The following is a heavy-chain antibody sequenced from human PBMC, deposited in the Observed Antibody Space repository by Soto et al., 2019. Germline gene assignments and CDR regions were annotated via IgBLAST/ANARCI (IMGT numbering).Heavy chain of an antibody. J-gene: IGHJ5*02. D-gene: IGHD3-10*01. CDR2: IYYSGST. V-gene: IGHV4-59*01. Sequence: PSETLSLTCTVSGGYISRYYWSWIRQPPGKGLEWIGYIYYSGSTNYNPSLKTRVTISVDTSKNQFALNLSSMTAADTAVYYCARVRRYGDSGYWFDPWGQGTLVTVSS. CDR1: GGYISRYY. CDR3: ARVRRYGDSGYWFDP.